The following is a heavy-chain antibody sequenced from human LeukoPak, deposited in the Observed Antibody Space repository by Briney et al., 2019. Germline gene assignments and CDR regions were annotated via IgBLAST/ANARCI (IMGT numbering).Heavy chain of an antibody. CDR2: ISWNSGSI. CDR3: AKPYSSGWYVSAFDI. Sequence: PGGSLRLSCAASGFTFDDYAMHWVRHAPGKGLEWVSGISWNSGSIGYADSVKGRFTIPRDNAKNSLYLQMNSLRAEDTALYYCAKPYSSGWYVSAFDIWGQGTMVTVSS. V-gene: IGHV3-9*01. CDR1: GFTFDDYA. D-gene: IGHD6-19*01. J-gene: IGHJ3*02.